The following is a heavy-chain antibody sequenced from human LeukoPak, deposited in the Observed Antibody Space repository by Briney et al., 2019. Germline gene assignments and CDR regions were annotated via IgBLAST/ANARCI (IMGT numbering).Heavy chain of an antibody. CDR1: GGSISSSSYY. Sequence: SETLSLTCTVSGGSISSSSYYWGWIRQPPEKGLKWIGTIYYSGSTYYNPSLKSRVTISVDTSKNQFYLKLSSVTAADTAVYYCARSRDGYNIDYWGQGTLVSVSS. V-gene: IGHV4-39*01. CDR3: ARSRDGYNIDY. CDR2: IYYSGST. D-gene: IGHD5-24*01. J-gene: IGHJ4*02.